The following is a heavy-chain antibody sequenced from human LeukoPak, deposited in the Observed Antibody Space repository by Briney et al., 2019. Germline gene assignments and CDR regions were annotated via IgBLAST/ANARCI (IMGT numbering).Heavy chain of an antibody. CDR3: ARRSSGGGLFDY. CDR1: GGSFSSYY. Sequence: SETLSLTCAVYGGSFSSYYWGWIRQPPGKGLEWIGSIFYSGNTYYNASLKSRVTISVDTSKNHFSLKLSSVTSADTAVYYCARRSSGGGLFDYWGQGTLVTVSS. CDR2: IFYSGNT. D-gene: IGHD6-19*01. V-gene: IGHV4-39*02. J-gene: IGHJ4*02.